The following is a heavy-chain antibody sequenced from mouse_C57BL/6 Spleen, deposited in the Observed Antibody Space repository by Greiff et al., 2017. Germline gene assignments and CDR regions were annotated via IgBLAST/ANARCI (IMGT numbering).Heavy chain of an antibody. CDR2: IDPSDSYT. V-gene: IGHV1-50*01. CDR1: GYTFTSYW. J-gene: IGHJ2*01. D-gene: IGHD1-1*01. CDR3: AREDYCFDY. Sequence: QVQLQQSGAELVKPGASVKLSCKASGYTFTSYWMQWVKQRPGQGLEWIGDIDPSDSYTNYNQKFKGKATLTVDKSSSTAYMQLSSLTSEDSAVYYCAREDYCFDYWGQGTTLTVSS.